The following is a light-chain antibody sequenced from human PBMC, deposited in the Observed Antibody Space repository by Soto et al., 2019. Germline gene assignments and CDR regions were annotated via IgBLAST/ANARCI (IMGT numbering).Light chain of an antibody. CDR2: GAS. Sequence: EIVMTQSPATLSVSPGERATLSCRASQSVGSNLAWYQQKPGQAPRLLIYGASTRATGIPARFSGSGSGTEFSLTISGLQTEDSAAFCCQQYNKWPPWTFGQGTKVDIK. CDR1: QSVGSN. CDR3: QQYNKWPPWT. V-gene: IGKV3-15*01. J-gene: IGKJ1*01.